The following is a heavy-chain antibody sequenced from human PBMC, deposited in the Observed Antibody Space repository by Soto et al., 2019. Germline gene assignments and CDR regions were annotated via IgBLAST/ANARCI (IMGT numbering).Heavy chain of an antibody. D-gene: IGHD6-13*01. V-gene: IGHV4-30-4*01. J-gene: IGHJ5*02. Sequence: LSLTCTVSGGSISSGDYYWSWIRQPPGKGLEWIGYIYYSGSTYYNPSLKSRVTISVDTSKNQFSLKLSSVTAADTAVYYCAREKAAAAESNWFDPWGQGTLVTVSS. CDR1: GGSISSGDYY. CDR3: AREKAAAAESNWFDP. CDR2: IYYSGST.